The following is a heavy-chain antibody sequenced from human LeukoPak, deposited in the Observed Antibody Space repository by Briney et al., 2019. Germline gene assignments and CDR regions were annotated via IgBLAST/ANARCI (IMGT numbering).Heavy chain of an antibody. D-gene: IGHD6-13*01. CDR2: ISGSGGST. Sequence: GGSLRLSCAASGFTFSSYGMSWVRQAPGKGLEWVSAISGSGGSTYYADSVKGRFTISRDNSKNTLYLQMNSLRAEDTAVYYCAKRASPYSSRNGPTDYWGQGTLVTVSS. CDR1: GFTFSSYG. CDR3: AKRASPYSSRNGPTDY. V-gene: IGHV3-23*01. J-gene: IGHJ4*02.